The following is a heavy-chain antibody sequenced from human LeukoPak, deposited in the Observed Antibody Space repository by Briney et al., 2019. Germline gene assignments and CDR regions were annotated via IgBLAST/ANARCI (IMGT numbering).Heavy chain of an antibody. D-gene: IGHD3-22*01. J-gene: IGHJ4*02. CDR1: GFTFSSYA. V-gene: IGHV3-21*01. CDR2: ISSSSSYI. CDR3: ARTTDYYDSSFDY. Sequence: GSLRLSCAASGFTFSSYALSWVRQAPGKGLEWVSSISSSSSYIYYADSVKGRFTISRDNAKNSLYLQMNSLRAEDTAVYYCARTTDYYDSSFDYWGQGTLVTVSS.